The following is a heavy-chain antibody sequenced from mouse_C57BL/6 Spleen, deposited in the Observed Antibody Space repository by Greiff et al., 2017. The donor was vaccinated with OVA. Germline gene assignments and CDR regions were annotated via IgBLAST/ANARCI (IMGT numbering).Heavy chain of an antibody. J-gene: IGHJ1*03. CDR1: GYTFTSYW. V-gene: IGHV1-52*01. CDR3: ARGPELGQVYWYFDV. D-gene: IGHD3-3*01. CDR2: IDPSDSET. Sequence: QVQLQQPGAELVRPGSSVKLSCKASGYTFTSYWMHWVKQRPIQGLEWIGNIDPSDSETHYNQKFKDKATLTVDKSSSTAYMQLSSLTSEDSAVYYCARGPELGQVYWYFDVWGTGTTVTVSS.